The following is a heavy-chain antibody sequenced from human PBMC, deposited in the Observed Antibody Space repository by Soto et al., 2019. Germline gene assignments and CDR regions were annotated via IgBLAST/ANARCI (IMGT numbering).Heavy chain of an antibody. V-gene: IGHV3-9*01. J-gene: IGHJ3*02. CDR1: GFTFHDYA. CDR3: TKTNAFDI. Sequence: EVQLVESGGGFIQPGRSLRLSCAASGFTFHDYAMHWVRQAPGEALEWVSGIGWNGNNIAYADSVKGRFTISRDNAKNSLYLQMNSLRVDDTALYYCTKTNAFDIWGHGTMVTVSS. CDR2: IGWNGNNI.